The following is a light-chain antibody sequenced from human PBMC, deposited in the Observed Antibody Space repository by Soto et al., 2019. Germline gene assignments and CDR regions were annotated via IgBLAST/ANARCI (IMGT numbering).Light chain of an antibody. CDR3: QQYGGSPRT. J-gene: IGKJ1*01. V-gene: IGKV3-20*01. CDR1: QSVSSSY. Sequence: EIVMTQSPGTLSVAPGERATLSCRASQSVSSSYLAWYQQKPGQAPRLLIHDASSRATGIPDRFSGSGSGTDFTLTISRLEPEDFAVYYCQQYGGSPRTFGQGTKVDIK. CDR2: DAS.